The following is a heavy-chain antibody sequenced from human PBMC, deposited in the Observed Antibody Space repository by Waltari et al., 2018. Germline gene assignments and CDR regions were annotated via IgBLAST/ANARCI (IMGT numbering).Heavy chain of an antibody. J-gene: IGHJ4*02. CDR1: GGSISSYY. D-gene: IGHD1-26*01. V-gene: IGHV4-59*08. CDR3: VRHSGSYRGFDY. CDR2: IYHSGST. Sequence: QVQLQESGPGLVKPSETLSLTCTVSGGSISSYYWSWIRQPPGKGLEWIGYIYHSGSTYYNPSLKSRVTISVDTSKNQFSLKLSSVTAADTAVYYCVRHSGSYRGFDYWGQGTLVTVSS.